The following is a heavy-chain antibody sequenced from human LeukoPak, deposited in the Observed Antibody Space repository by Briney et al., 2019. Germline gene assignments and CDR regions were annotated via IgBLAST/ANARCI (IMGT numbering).Heavy chain of an antibody. V-gene: IGHV4-4*07. CDR3: ARDLKGSSGYYLNNWFDP. CDR1: GGSISSYY. J-gene: IGHJ5*02. CDR2: IYTSGST. D-gene: IGHD3-22*01. Sequence: SETLSLTCTVSGGSISSYYWSWIRQPAGKGLEWIGRIYTSGSTNYNPSLKSRVTMSVDTSKNQFSLELSSVTAADTAVYYCARDLKGSSGYYLNNWFDPWGQGTLVTVSS.